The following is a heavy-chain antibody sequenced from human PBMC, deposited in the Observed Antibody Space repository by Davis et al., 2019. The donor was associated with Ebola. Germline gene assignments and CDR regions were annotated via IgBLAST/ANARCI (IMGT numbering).Heavy chain of an antibody. CDR2: IKSKPDGGTT. Sequence: GEPLKISCAASGFTFSNAWMSWVRQAPGKGLEWVGRIKSKPDGGTTDYAAPVKGRFTISRDDSKNTLYLQMNSLKTEDTAVYYCTTRIMYGGNSEFVWGQGTLVTVSS. V-gene: IGHV3-15*01. J-gene: IGHJ4*02. CDR1: GFTFSNAW. CDR3: TTRIMYGGNSEFV. D-gene: IGHD4-23*01.